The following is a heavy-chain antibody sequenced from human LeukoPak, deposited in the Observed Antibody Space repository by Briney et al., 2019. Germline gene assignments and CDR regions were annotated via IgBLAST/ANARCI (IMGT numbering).Heavy chain of an antibody. CDR2: IFYSGST. CDR3: ARGTYYSSSGSYYNLDR. V-gene: IGHV4-31*03. D-gene: IGHD3-10*01. J-gene: IGHJ4*02. CDR1: GGLISSSGYY. Sequence: PSETLSLTCTVSGGLISSSGYYWTWIRQHPGKGLEWLGYIFYSGSTYYNPSLKGRFTISLDTSKNQLSLKLSSVTAADTAVYYCARGTYYSSSGSYYNLDRWGQGTLVTVSS.